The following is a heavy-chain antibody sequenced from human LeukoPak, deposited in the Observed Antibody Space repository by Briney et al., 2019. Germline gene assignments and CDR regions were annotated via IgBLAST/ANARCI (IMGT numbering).Heavy chain of an antibody. J-gene: IGHJ3*02. V-gene: IGHV3-53*01. CDR1: GFTVSSNY. CDR2: IYSGGST. D-gene: IGHD3-10*01. Sequence: GGSLRLSCAASGFTVSSNYMSWVRQAPGKGLEWVSVIYSGGSTYYADSVKGRFTISRDNSKNTLYLQMNSLRAEDTAVYYCVREEPNYYGSGSHYDIWGQGTMVTVSS. CDR3: VREEPNYYGSGSHYDI.